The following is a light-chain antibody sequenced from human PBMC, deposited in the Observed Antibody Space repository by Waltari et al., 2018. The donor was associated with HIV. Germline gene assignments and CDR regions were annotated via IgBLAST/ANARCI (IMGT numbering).Light chain of an antibody. V-gene: IGLV1-40*01. CDR2: SYI. J-gene: IGLJ2*01. CDR1: RSNIGAGYF. Sequence: QSALTQPPSVSGAPGQRVTISCTGNRSNIGAGYFVHWYPHLPGTAPKLLVYSYINRPSGVPDRFSGSKSGTSASLVITGLQAEDEADYYCQSYDSSLRASVFGGGTKLTVL. CDR3: QSYDSSLRASV.